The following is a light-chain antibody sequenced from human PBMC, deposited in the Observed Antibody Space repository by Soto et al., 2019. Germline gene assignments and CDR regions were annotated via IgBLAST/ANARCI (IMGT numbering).Light chain of an antibody. CDR2: DAS. CDR3: QQYNSYSWT. Sequence: EIVLTQSPATLSLSPGETATLSCGASESVSTYLAWYQQKPGQAPRLLIYDASHRATGTPARFSGSGSMTDFTLTISSLQPDDFATYYCQQYNSYSWTFGQGTKVEIK. CDR1: ESVSTY. V-gene: IGKV3-11*01. J-gene: IGKJ1*01.